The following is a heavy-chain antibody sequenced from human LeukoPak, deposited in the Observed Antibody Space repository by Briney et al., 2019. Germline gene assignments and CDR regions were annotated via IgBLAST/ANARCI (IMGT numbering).Heavy chain of an antibody. V-gene: IGHV3-53*05. Sequence: SVGLSYAASVFTFKSQYMNWVRQAPARALEGGSVISSGGGTDYADYVQGRFTISTDNSTTTLYLEIKGLRAEDTAMYFCGRGGVGSRGYYLEDWGQGTLVTVSS. CDR2: ISSGGGT. D-gene: IGHD3-22*01. CDR3: GRGGVGSRGYYLED. CDR1: VFTFKSQY. J-gene: IGHJ4*02.